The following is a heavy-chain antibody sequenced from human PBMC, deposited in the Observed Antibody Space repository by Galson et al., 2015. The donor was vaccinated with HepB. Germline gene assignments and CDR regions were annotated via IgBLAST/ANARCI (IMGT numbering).Heavy chain of an antibody. D-gene: IGHD3-3*01. CDR3: AVDYDFWSGYYTGRTTY. V-gene: IGHV3-21*01. Sequence: SLRLSCAASGFTFSSYSMKWVRQAPGKGLEWVSSISSSSSYIDYADSVKGRFTISRDNAKSSLYLQMNSLRAEDTAVYYCAVDYDFWSGYYTGRTTYWGQGTLVTVSS. J-gene: IGHJ4*02. CDR2: ISSSSSYI. CDR1: GFTFSSYS.